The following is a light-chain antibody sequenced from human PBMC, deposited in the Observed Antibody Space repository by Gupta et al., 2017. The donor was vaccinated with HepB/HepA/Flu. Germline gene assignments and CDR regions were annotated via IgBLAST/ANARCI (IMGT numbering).Light chain of an antibody. CDR2: SGS. CDR3: MQALQTPRT. J-gene: IGKJ1*01. Sequence: DIVMTQSPLSLPVTPGEPASISCRFSQSLLHSNGYNYLDWYLQKPGQSPQLLIYSGSNRASGVPDRFSGSGSGTDFTLKISRVEAEDVGVYYCMQALQTPRTFGQGTKVEIK. V-gene: IGKV2-28*01. CDR1: QSLLHSNGYNY.